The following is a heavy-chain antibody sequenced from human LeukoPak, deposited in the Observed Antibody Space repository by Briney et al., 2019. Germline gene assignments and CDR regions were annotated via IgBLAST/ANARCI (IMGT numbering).Heavy chain of an antibody. D-gene: IGHD6-19*01. CDR1: GYTFTVYY. CDR2: INPNSGGT. V-gene: IGHV1-2*02. Sequence: VASVTVSFKCSGYTFTVYYMHWVRQAPGQGREGMGWINPNSGGTNYAQKFQGRVTMTRDTSISTAYMELSRLRSDDTAVYYCARYDAVAGTYFDYWGQGTLVTVSS. J-gene: IGHJ4*02. CDR3: ARYDAVAGTYFDY.